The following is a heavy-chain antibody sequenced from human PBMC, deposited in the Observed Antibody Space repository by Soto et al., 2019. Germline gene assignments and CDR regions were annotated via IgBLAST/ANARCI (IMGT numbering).Heavy chain of an antibody. D-gene: IGHD3-3*01. CDR3: ARGDYDFWSGYPIQFDY. Sequence: ASVKVSCKASGYTFTSYGISWVRQAPGQGLEWMGWISAYNGNTNYAQKLQGRVTMTTDTSTSTAYMELRSLRSDDTAVYYCARGDYDFWSGYPIQFDYWGQGTLVTVSS. CDR1: GYTFTSYG. V-gene: IGHV1-18*01. CDR2: ISAYNGNT. J-gene: IGHJ4*02.